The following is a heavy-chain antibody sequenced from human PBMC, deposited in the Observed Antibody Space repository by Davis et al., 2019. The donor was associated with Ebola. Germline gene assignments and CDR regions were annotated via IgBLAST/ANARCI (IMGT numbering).Heavy chain of an antibody. V-gene: IGHV3-7*01. CDR2: IKQDGSEK. J-gene: IGHJ4*02. CDR1: GFTISGYW. CDR3: ARARRSGSGWYGY. Sequence: GESLKISCAASGFTISGYWMSWVRQAPGKGLEWVANIKQDGSEKYYVDSVKGRFTISRDNAKNSLYLQMNSLRAEDTAVYYCARARRSGSGWYGYWGQGTLVTVSS. D-gene: IGHD6-19*01.